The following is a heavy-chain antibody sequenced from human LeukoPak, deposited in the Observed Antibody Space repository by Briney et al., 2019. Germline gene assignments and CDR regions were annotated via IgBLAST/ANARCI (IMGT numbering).Heavy chain of an antibody. CDR3: ARGTGGAAAADFDP. D-gene: IGHD6-13*01. CDR2: IYYTGST. Sequence: PSQTLSLTCTVSGGSISSDGYYWSWIRQHPGKGLEWIGAIYYTGSTYYNPSLKSRATISVDTSKHHFSLKLTSVTAADTAVYYCARGTGGAAAADFDPWGQGTLVTVSS. J-gene: IGHJ5*02. V-gene: IGHV4-31*03. CDR1: GGSISSDGYY.